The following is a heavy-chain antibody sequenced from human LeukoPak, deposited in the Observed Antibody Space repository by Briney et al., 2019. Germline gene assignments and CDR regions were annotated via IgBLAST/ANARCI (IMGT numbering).Heavy chain of an antibody. D-gene: IGHD7-27*01. CDR3: ARGLYSELGPDDYYYYGMDV. V-gene: IGHV1-69*04. Sequence: ASVKVSCKASGGTFSSYAISWVRQAPGQGLEWMGRIIPILGIANYAQKFQGRVTITADKSTSTAYMELSSLRSEDTAVYYCARGLYSELGPDDYYYYGMDVWGQGTTVTVSS. CDR1: GGTFSSYA. CDR2: IIPILGIA. J-gene: IGHJ6*02.